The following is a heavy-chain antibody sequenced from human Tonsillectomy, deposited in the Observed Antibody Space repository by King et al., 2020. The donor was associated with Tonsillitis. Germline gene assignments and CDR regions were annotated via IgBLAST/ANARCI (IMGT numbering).Heavy chain of an antibody. V-gene: IGHV3-23*03. J-gene: IGHJ3*02. Sequence: VQLVESGGGLVQPGGSLRLSCAASGFTFSSYAMSWVRQAPGKGLEWVSVIYSGGSSTYYADPVKGRFTISRDNSKNTLYLQMNSLRAEDTAVYYCAKERSDAFDIWGQGTMVTVSS. CDR2: IYSGGSST. CDR1: GFTFSSYA. CDR3: AKERSDAFDI.